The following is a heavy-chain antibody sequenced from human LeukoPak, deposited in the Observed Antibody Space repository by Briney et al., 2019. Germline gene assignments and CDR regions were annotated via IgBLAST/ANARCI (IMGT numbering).Heavy chain of an antibody. CDR2: IGESGGT. D-gene: IGHD6-13*01. J-gene: IGHJ6*03. Sequence: PGGSLRLSCAASGFTFTNFAMHWVCQAPGKGLEWLSIIGESGGTYYADSVKGRFTISRDISKNTVYGQMNSLRAEDTAVYYCAKGWHYMDVWDRGTTVTVSS. CDR3: AKGWHYMDV. V-gene: IGHV3-23*01. CDR1: GFTFTNFA.